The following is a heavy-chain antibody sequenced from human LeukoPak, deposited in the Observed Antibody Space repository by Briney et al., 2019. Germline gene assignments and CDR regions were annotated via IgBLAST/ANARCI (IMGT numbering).Heavy chain of an antibody. J-gene: IGHJ4*02. CDR3: ARDTSGYSGYDF. V-gene: IGHV1-46*01. CDR2: INPSGGST. Sequence: GASVTVSYKASGYTFTSYYMHWVRQAPGQGLEWMGIINPSGGSTSYAQKFQGRVTMTRDTSTSTVYMELSSLRSEDTAVYYCARDTSGYSGYDFWGQGTLVTVSS. D-gene: IGHD5-12*01. CDR1: GYTFTSYY.